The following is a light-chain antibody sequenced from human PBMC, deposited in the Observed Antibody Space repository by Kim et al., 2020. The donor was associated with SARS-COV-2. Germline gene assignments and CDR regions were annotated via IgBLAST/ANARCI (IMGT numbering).Light chain of an antibody. CDR2: YDT. CDR1: NIRSKS. V-gene: IGLV3-21*04. Sequence: SYELTQPPSVSVAPGETARMTCGGNNIRSKSVHWYQQKPGQAPVLVIYYDTDRPSWIPERFSGSNSENTATLTISRVVAGDEADYYCQVWDMSSYHVVFG. CDR3: QVWDMSSYHVV. J-gene: IGLJ2*01.